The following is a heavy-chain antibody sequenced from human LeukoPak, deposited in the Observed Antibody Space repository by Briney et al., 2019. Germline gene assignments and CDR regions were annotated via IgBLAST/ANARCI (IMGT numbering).Heavy chain of an antibody. CDR1: GFTFSDYY. D-gene: IGHD3-22*01. V-gene: IGHV3-11*01. Sequence: GGSLRLSCAASGFTFSDYYMSWIRRAPGKGLEWVSYISSSGSTIYYADSVKGRFTISRDNAKNSLYLQMNSLRAEDTAVYYCASAHYYDSSGYSFDYWGQGTLVTVSS. CDR3: ASAHYYDSSGYSFDY. J-gene: IGHJ4*02. CDR2: ISSSGSTI.